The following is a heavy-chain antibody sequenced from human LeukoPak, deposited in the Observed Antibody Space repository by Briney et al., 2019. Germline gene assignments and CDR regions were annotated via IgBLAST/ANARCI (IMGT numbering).Heavy chain of an antibody. CDR3: ARSHYGSGSYYLGDY. J-gene: IGHJ4*02. CDR2: INHSGST. D-gene: IGHD3-10*01. V-gene: IGHV4-34*01. Sequence: SETLSLTCAVYGGSFSGYYWSWIRQPPGKGLEWIGEINHSGSTNYNPSLKSRVTISVDTSKTQFSLKLSSVTAADTAVYYCARSHYGSGSYYLGDYWGQGTLVTVSS. CDR1: GGSFSGYY.